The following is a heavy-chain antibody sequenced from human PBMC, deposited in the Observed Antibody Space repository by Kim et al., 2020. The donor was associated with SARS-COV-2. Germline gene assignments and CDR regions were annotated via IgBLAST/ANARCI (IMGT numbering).Heavy chain of an antibody. CDR2: ILSDGSNK. Sequence: GGSLRLSCAASGFIFGSYAMHWVRQAPGKGLEWVALILSDGSNKFYVDSVKGRFTISRDNSRNTLYLQMNSLRAEDTAVYYCARALVATDYYGMDVWGQGTTVTVSS. D-gene: IGHD5-12*01. V-gene: IGHV3-30*04. J-gene: IGHJ6*02. CDR1: GFIFGSYA. CDR3: ARALVATDYYGMDV.